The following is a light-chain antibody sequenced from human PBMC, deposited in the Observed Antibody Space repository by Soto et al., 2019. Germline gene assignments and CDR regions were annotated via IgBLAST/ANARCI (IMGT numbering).Light chain of an antibody. J-gene: IGKJ2*01. V-gene: IGKV1-5*03. CDR1: QSISSW. CDR3: QQYNSYST. CDR2: KAS. Sequence: DIQMTQSPSTLSASVGDRVTITCRASQSISSWLAWYQQKPGKAPKLLIYKASSLESGVPSGFSGSGSGTEFALTISSLQPDDFATYYCQQYNSYSTFGQGTKLESK.